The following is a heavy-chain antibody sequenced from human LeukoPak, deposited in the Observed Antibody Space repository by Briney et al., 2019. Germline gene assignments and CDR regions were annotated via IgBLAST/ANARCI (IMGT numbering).Heavy chain of an antibody. D-gene: IGHD1-26*01. CDR3: ARLPGETGRYLFDY. CDR1: GFSLSTSGVG. Sequence: SAPTLVIPTQTLTLTCTFSGFSLSTSGVGVGWIRQPPGKALEWLALIYCDDDKRYSPSLKSRLTITKDTSKNQVVLTVTNMGPVDRATYYCARLPGETGRYLFDYWGQGTLVTVSS. J-gene: IGHJ4*02. V-gene: IGHV2-5*02. CDR2: IYCDDDK.